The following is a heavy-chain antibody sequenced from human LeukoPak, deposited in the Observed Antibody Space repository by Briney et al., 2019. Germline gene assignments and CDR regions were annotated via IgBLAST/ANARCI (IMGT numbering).Heavy chain of an antibody. J-gene: IGHJ3*02. CDR3: ARGRDHAFDI. Sequence: GGSLRLSCAASGFTFSSYAMSWVRQAPGKGPEWVSFSTNSVTDISYADSVRGRFAISRDNAKNSLYLQMNDLRDEDTAVYYCARGRDHAFDIWGQGTMVTVSS. CDR2: STNSVTDI. CDR1: GFTFSSYA. V-gene: IGHV3-48*02.